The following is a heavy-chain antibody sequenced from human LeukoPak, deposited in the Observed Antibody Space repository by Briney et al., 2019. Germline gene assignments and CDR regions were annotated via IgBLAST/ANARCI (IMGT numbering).Heavy chain of an antibody. CDR1: GFTFSSYA. J-gene: IGHJ4*02. CDR2: ISGSGGST. D-gene: IGHD6-19*01. Sequence: GGSLRLSCAASGFTFSSYAMSWVRQAPGKGLEWVSAISGSGGSTYYADSVKGRFTISRDNAKSSLYLQMNSLRADDTAVYYCAREVLGVAVTGTIDYWGQGTLVTVSS. V-gene: IGHV3-23*01. CDR3: AREVLGVAVTGTIDY.